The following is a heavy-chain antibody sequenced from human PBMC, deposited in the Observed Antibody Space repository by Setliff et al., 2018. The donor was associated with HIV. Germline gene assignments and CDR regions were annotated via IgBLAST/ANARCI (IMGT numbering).Heavy chain of an antibody. CDR2: MYTSGGGA. CDR3: ARVGGATATLTD. V-gene: IGHV1-46*01. D-gene: IGHD1-26*01. Sequence: GASVKVSCKTSGYSFTTYYIHWMRQAPGQGLEWVGLMYTSGGGAKYAQKFQGRVTMTRDTSTRTVYMELSSLRSEDTAVYYCARVGGATATLTDWGQGTLVTVSS. J-gene: IGHJ4*02. CDR1: GYSFTTYY.